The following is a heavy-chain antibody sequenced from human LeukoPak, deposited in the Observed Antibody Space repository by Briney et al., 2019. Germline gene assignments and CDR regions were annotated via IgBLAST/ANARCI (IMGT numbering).Heavy chain of an antibody. CDR1: GFTFSDYY. CDR3: ARLSTETTGTFPLSHYYYYMDV. V-gene: IGHV3-11*01. Sequence: GGSLRLSCAASGFTFSDYYMSWIRQAPGKGLEWVSYISSSGSTIYYADSVKGRFTISRDNAKNSLYLQMNSLRAEDTAVYYCARLSTETTGTFPLSHYYYYMDVWGKGTTVTISS. D-gene: IGHD1-1*01. J-gene: IGHJ6*03. CDR2: ISSSGSTI.